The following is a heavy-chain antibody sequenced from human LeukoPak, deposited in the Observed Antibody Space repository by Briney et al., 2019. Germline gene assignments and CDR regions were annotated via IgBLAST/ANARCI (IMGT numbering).Heavy chain of an antibody. V-gene: IGHV4-34*01. Sequence: SETLALTSAIYRGSFSGYYWSWIRHPPGKGLQWTWDINHSGSTNYNPSLKSRVTISVDTSKNQFSLKPSSVTAAVTAVYYCARETMVRGVRPKRFDPWGQGTLVTVSS. CDR1: RGSFSGYY. J-gene: IGHJ5*02. CDR2: INHSGST. D-gene: IGHD3-10*01. CDR3: ARETMVRGVRPKRFDP.